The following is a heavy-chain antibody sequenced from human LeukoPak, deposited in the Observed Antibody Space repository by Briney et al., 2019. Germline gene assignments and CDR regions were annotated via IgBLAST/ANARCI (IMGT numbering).Heavy chain of an antibody. CDR3: ARPSRTRNRGAFDI. J-gene: IGHJ3*02. D-gene: IGHD2-15*01. CDR2: IWYDGSNK. V-gene: IGHV3-33*01. Sequence: QPGRSLRLSCAASGFTFSSYGMHWVRQAPGKGLEWVAVIWYDGSNKYYADSVKGRFTISRDNSKNTLYLQMNSLRAEDTAVYYCARPSRTRNRGAFDIWGQGTMVTVSS. CDR1: GFTFSSYG.